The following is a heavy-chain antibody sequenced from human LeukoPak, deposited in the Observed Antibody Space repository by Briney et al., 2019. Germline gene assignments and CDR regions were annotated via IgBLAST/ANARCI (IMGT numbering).Heavy chain of an antibody. CDR1: GFTFSSYS. V-gene: IGHV3-7*01. CDR2: IKQDGSEK. CDR3: AKAGSGYSSGWDLDY. D-gene: IGHD6-19*01. J-gene: IGHJ4*02. Sequence: GGSLRLSCAASGFTFSSYSMNWVRQAPGKGLEWVANIKQDGSEKYYVDSVKGRFTISRDNSKNTLYLQMNSLRAEDTAVYYCAKAGSGYSSGWDLDYWGQGTLVTVSP.